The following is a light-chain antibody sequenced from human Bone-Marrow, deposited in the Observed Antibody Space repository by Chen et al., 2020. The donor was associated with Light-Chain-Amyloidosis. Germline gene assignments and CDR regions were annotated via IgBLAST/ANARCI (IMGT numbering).Light chain of an antibody. J-gene: IGLJ1*01. V-gene: IGLV2-14*01. Sequence: QSALTQPASVSGSPGHSITISCTGTIGDVGTYNYVSWYQQHPGKAPKVMIYAVSNRPSGVANLVSGSKYGNTASLTNSGLQAEDEADYYCRSFTSSSAYVFGPGTKVTVL. CDR3: RSFTSSSAYV. CDR2: AVS. CDR1: IGDVGTYNY.